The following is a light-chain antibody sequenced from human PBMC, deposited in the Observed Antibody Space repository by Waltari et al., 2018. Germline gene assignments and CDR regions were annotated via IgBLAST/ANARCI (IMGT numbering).Light chain of an antibody. V-gene: IGLV1-47*01. J-gene: IGLJ2*01. Sequence: QSVLTQPPSASGTPGQRVTISCSGSSSNIGSNSVYWYQHLPGPAPKLLIYYRNNRPSGVPDRFPGSKSGTSASLAISGLRSEDEADYYCAAWDDSLSAVVFGGGTKLTVL. CDR1: SSNIGSNS. CDR2: YRN. CDR3: AAWDDSLSAVV.